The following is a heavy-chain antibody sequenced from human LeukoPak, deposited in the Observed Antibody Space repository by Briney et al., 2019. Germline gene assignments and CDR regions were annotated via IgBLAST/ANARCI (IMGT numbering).Heavy chain of an antibody. Sequence: SETLSLTCTVSGGSISSSSYYWGWIRQPPGKGLEWIGSIYYSGSIYYNPSLKSRVTISVDTSKNQFSLKLSSVTAADTAVYYCARHPTYYSMVRFDPWGQGTLVTVSS. CDR1: GGSISSSSYY. V-gene: IGHV4-39*01. CDR2: IYYSGSI. CDR3: ARHPTYYSMVRFDP. J-gene: IGHJ5*02. D-gene: IGHD3-10*01.